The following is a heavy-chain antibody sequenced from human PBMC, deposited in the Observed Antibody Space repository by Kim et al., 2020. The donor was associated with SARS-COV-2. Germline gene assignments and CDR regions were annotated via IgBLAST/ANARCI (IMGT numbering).Heavy chain of an antibody. CDR2: ISWNSGSI. V-gene: IGHV3-9*01. D-gene: IGHD2-2*01. CDR3: AKALSTSCYFFCGFDV. J-gene: IGHJ6*01. CDR1: GFTFDDYA. Sequence: GGSLRLSCAASGFTFDDYAMHWVRQAPGKGLEWVSGISWNSGSIGYADSVKGRFTISRDNAKNSLYLQMNSLRAEDTALYYCAKALSTSCYFFCGFDVWG.